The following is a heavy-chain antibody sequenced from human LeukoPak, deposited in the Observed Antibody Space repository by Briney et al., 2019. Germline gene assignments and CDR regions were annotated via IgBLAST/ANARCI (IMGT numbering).Heavy chain of an antibody. Sequence: GESLKISCKGSGYSFSSYWIAWVRQMPGKGLEWMGIIYPGDSDTRYSPSFQGQVTISADKSINTAYLQWRSLKASDTAMYYCARRSSGWYLDYWGQGTLVTVSS. CDR3: ARRSSGWYLDY. CDR2: IYPGDSDT. D-gene: IGHD6-19*01. V-gene: IGHV5-51*01. CDR1: GYSFSSYW. J-gene: IGHJ4*02.